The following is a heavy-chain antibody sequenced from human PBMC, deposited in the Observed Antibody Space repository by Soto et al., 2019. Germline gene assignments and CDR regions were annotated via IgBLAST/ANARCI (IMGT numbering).Heavy chain of an antibody. CDR3: ARSVAVSGTGWFDS. D-gene: IGHD6-19*01. J-gene: IGHJ5*01. CDR1: GYSINSAYY. V-gene: IGHV4-38-2*01. Sequence: SETLSLTCAVSGYSINSAYYWGWVRQPPGKGLEWIGNIHRSSNTYYNSSLKSRVTMAIDTSKNQFYLKLNSVTAADTAVYYCARSVAVSGTGWFDSWGQGTLVTVSS. CDR2: IHRSSNT.